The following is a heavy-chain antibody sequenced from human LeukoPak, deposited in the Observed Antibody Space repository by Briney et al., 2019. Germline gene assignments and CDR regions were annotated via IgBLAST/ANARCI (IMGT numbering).Heavy chain of an antibody. J-gene: IGHJ4*02. Sequence: GGSLRLSCSASRFTFSSYAMHWVRQAPGKGLEYVSAISSNGGSTYYADSVKGRFTISRDNSKNTLYLQMSSLRAEDTAVYYCVYLNFGVTSTYFDYWGQGTLVTVSS. D-gene: IGHD2-2*01. V-gene: IGHV3-64D*09. CDR3: VYLNFGVTSTYFDY. CDR1: RFTFSSYA. CDR2: ISSNGGST.